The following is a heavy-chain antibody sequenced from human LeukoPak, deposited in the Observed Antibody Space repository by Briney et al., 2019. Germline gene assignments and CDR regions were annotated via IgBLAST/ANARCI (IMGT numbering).Heavy chain of an antibody. Sequence: ASVTVSCKASGYTFTSYYMHWVRQAPGQGLEWMGIINPSGGSTSYAQKFQGRVTMTRDTSTSTVYMELSSLRSEDTAVYYCARDLAGDYYYYYYGMDVWGQGTTVTVSS. CDR3: ARDLAGDYYYYYYGMDV. CDR2: INPSGGST. V-gene: IGHV1-46*01. J-gene: IGHJ6*02. D-gene: IGHD4-17*01. CDR1: GYTFTSYY.